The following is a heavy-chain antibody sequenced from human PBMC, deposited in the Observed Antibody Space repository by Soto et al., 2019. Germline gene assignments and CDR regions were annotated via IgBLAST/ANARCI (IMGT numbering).Heavy chain of an antibody. V-gene: IGHV3-15*01. CDR2: IRSKTDGGTT. J-gene: IGHJ3*02. Sequence: PGGSLRLSCAGSGFPFNNAWMTWVRQAPGKGLEYIGRIRSKTDGGTTEYAAPVEGRFTISRDDSKNTLYLQMGGLKTEDTAVYYCTTTRPGTNVFDNWGQGTLVTVSS. D-gene: IGHD6-13*01. CDR1: GFPFNNAW. CDR3: TTTRPGTNVFDN.